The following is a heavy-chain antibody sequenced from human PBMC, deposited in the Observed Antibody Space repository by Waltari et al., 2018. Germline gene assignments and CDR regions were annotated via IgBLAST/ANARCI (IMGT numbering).Heavy chain of an antibody. Sequence: QVQLVQSGAEVTKPGASVKISCQAYGYTFTNYDMHWVRQVAGQGLEWMSWMNPNSRHRGYAEKFLGKISMSTDTATSTAFLEVGFLESQDTAVYYCARAPSLHEKWVGGYWLDPWGQGTHVIVSS. D-gene: IGHD1-26*01. CDR1: GYTFTNYD. CDR3: ARAPSLHEKWVGGYWLDP. CDR2: MNPNSRHR. J-gene: IGHJ5*01. V-gene: IGHV1-8*02.